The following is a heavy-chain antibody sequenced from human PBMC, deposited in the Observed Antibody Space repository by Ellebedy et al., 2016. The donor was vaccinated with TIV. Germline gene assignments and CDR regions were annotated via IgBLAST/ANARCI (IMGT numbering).Heavy chain of an antibody. Sequence: GESLKISXKGSGYSFTSYWIGWVRQMPGKGLEWMGIIYPGDSDARYRASFQGQVTISSDKSINTAYLQWSSLKASDTAIYYCARLRDALADELDYWGQGTLVTVSS. CDR1: GYSFTSYW. J-gene: IGHJ4*02. CDR2: IYPGDSDA. V-gene: IGHV5-51*01. D-gene: IGHD6-19*01. CDR3: ARLRDALADELDY.